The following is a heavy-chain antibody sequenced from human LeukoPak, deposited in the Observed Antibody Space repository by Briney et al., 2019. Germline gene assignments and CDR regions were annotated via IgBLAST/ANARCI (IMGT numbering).Heavy chain of an antibody. CDR1: GYTFTGYY. CDR3: ARGAARRYGDYGGNWFDP. Sequence: ASVKVSCKASGYTFTGYYMHWVRQAPGQGLEWMGWINPNSGGTNYAQKFQGRVTMTSDTSISTAYMELSRLGSDDTAVYYCARGAARRYGDYGGNWFDPWGQGTLVTVSS. V-gene: IGHV1-2*02. J-gene: IGHJ5*02. D-gene: IGHD4-17*01. CDR2: INPNSGGT.